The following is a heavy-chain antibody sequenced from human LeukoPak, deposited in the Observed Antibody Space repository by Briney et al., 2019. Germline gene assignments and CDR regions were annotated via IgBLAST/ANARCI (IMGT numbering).Heavy chain of an antibody. D-gene: IGHD1-1*01. CDR1: GGSISSSSYY. J-gene: IGHJ5*02. Sequence: PSETLSLTCTVSGGSISSSSYYWVWIRQPPGKGLEWIGSIYYSGSTYYNPSLKSRVTISVDTSKNQFSLKLSSVTAADTAVYYCARHPRGWNLWFDPWGQGTLVTVSS. CDR2: IYYSGST. CDR3: ARHPRGWNLWFDP. V-gene: IGHV4-39*01.